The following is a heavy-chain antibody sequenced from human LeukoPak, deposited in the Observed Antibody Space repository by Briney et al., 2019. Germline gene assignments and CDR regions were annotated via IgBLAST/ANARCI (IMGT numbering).Heavy chain of an antibody. V-gene: IGHV1-69*01. D-gene: IGHD4-11*01. J-gene: IGHJ5*02. Sequence: SVTVSFKASGGTFSNYAISWVRQAPGQGLDWMGGIIPIFGTANYAQKFQGRVTITADESTSTAYMELSSLRSDDTAVYYCARDEDYSNYVGFDPWGQGTLVTVSS. CDR2: IIPIFGTA. CDR1: GGTFSNYA. CDR3: ARDEDYSNYVGFDP.